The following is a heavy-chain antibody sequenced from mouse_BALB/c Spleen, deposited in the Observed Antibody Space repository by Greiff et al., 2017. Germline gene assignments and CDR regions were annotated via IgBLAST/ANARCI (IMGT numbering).Heavy chain of an antibody. Sequence: VQLQQSGAELVRSGASVKLSCTASGFNIKDYYMHWVKQRPEQGLEWIGWIDPENGDTEYAPKFQGKATMTADTSSNTAYLQLSSLTSEDTDVYYCNAWGGNYFPFDYWGQGTTLTVSS. D-gene: IGHD2-1*01. V-gene: IGHV14-4*02. CDR1: GFNIKDYY. J-gene: IGHJ2*01. CDR3: NAWGGNYFPFDY. CDR2: IDPENGDT.